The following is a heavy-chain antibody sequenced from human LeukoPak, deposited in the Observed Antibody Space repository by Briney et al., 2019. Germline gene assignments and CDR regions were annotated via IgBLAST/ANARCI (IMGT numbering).Heavy chain of an antibody. CDR3: ARLSKGRYFDYFFDY. CDR1: GGSFSGYY. CDR2: INYLGST. J-gene: IGHJ4*02. Sequence: PSETLSLTCAVYGGSFSGYYWSWIRQPPGKGLEWIGNINYLGSTAYNPSLKSRITTSVDTSKHQFSLKLTSVTAADTAVYYCARLSKGRYFDYFFDYWGQGTLVTVSS. V-gene: IGHV4-34*01. D-gene: IGHD3-9*01.